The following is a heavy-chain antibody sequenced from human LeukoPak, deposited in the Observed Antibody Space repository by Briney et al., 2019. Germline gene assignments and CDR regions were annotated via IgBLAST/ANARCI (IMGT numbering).Heavy chain of an antibody. V-gene: IGHV3-23*01. CDR3: AKSNSGYDLGDY. Sequence: PGRSVRLSCAASGLTFSSYAMRCVREAQGKGLEWVSAISGSGGTTYYADSVKGRLTVYKDNSKNTLYLQMNSLRVEETAIYYCAKSNSGYDLGDYWGQGTLVTVSS. D-gene: IGHD5-12*01. J-gene: IGHJ4*02. CDR1: GLTFSSYA. CDR2: ISGSGGTT.